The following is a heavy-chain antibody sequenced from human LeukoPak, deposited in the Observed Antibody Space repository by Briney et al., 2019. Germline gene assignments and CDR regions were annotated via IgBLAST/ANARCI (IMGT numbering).Heavy chain of an antibody. CDR3: ARYSGSSLGFDY. CDR2: LSKSGNT. Sequence: SETLSLTCTVSGGSISSYYWSWIRLPPGKGLEWIGYLSKSGNTNYNPSLKSRVTISVDTSKNQFSLKLSSVTAADTAVYYCARYSGSSLGFDYWGQGTLVTVSS. D-gene: IGHD1-26*01. CDR1: GGSISSYY. V-gene: IGHV4-59*08. J-gene: IGHJ4*02.